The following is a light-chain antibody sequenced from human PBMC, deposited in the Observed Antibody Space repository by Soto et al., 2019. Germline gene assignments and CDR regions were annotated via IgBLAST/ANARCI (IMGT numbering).Light chain of an antibody. CDR1: QSVSSSY. CDR2: GAS. V-gene: IGKV3-20*01. J-gene: IGKJ1*01. CDR3: QQYDNSPLT. Sequence: EIVLTQSPGTLSLSPGERATLSCRASQSVSSSYLAWYQQKPGQAPRLLIYGASSRATGIPDRFSGSGSGTDFTLPISRLEPEDFAVYYCQQYDNSPLTFGQGTKVEIK.